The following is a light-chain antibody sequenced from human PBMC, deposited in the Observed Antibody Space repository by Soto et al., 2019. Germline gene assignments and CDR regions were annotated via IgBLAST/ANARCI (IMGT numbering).Light chain of an antibody. Sequence: QSVLTQPPSASGTPGQRVTISCSGSSSNIGSNTVNWYQQLPGTAPKLLIYSNNQRPSGVPDRFSGSKSGTSASLAISGLQSEDEADYYCAAWDDSLNGPVFGGGTHLTVL. CDR2: SNN. J-gene: IGLJ3*02. V-gene: IGLV1-44*01. CDR1: SSNIGSNT. CDR3: AAWDDSLNGPV.